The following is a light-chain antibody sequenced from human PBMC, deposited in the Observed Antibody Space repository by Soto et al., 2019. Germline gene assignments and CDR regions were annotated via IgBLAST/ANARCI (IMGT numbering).Light chain of an antibody. CDR3: QQYDNLPPTWT. V-gene: IGKV1-33*01. Sequence: DIQMTQSPSSLSASVGDRVTITCQAIQDIATYLNWYQQKPGKAPNLLIYDASNLETGVPSRFSGGGSGTHFTFTISNLQPEDIATYYCQQYDNLPPTWTFGQGTKVXIK. CDR1: QDIATY. CDR2: DAS. J-gene: IGKJ1*01.